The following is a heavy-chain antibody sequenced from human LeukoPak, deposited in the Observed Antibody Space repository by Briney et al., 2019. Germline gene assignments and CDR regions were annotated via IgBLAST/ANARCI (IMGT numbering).Heavy chain of an antibody. Sequence: GGSLRLSCAASGFTFSSYWMSWVRQAPGKGLEWVANIKQDGSGKYYVDSVKGRFTISRDNAKNSLYLQMNSLRAEDTAVYYCARDQYCSSTSCYDYWGQGTLVTVSS. J-gene: IGHJ4*02. CDR2: IKQDGSGK. V-gene: IGHV3-7*01. D-gene: IGHD2-2*01. CDR1: GFTFSSYW. CDR3: ARDQYCSSTSCYDY.